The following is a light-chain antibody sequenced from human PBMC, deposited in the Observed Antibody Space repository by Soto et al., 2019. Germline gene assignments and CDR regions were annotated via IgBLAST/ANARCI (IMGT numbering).Light chain of an antibody. Sequence: EIVMTQSPATQSVSPGERATLSCRASQSVSSNLAWYQQKPGQAPRLLIYGASTRATGIPARFSGSGSGTEFTLTISSLQSEDFAVYYCQLYNNWPPLTVGGGTKVEIK. CDR3: QLYNNWPPLT. CDR2: GAS. V-gene: IGKV3-15*01. J-gene: IGKJ4*01. CDR1: QSVSSN.